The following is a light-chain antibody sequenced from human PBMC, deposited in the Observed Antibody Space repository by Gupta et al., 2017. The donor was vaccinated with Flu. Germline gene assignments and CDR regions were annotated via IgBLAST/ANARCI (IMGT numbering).Light chain of an antibody. Sequence: DIVLTQSPGTLSLSPGERATPSCRTSQSVNSALFAWYQQKPGQAPRLLIYGASTRAAGIPDRFSGRGSGADFTLIISSLEAEDFAVYYCQHYADSSTFGQGTKLEI. J-gene: IGKJ2*02. CDR2: GAS. V-gene: IGKV3-20*01. CDR1: QSVNSAL. CDR3: QHYADSST.